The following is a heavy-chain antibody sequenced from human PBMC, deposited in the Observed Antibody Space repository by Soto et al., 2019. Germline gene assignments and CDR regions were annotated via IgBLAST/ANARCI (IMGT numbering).Heavy chain of an antibody. J-gene: IGHJ3*02. V-gene: IGHV1-24*01. D-gene: IGHD3-22*01. CDR2: INAENGKT. CDR1: GYTLTELS. Sequence: GASVKVSCKVSGYTLTELSMHWVRQAPGKGLEWMGWINAENGKTNYAQKFQGRVTMTADTSTSTAYMELRSLRSDDTAVYYCARDSYDAFDIWGQGTMVTVSS. CDR3: ARDSYDAFDI.